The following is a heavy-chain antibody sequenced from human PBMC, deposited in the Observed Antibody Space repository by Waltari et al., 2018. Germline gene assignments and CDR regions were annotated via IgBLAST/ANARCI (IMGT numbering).Heavy chain of an antibody. V-gene: IGHV4-39*07. Sequence: QLQLQESGPGLVKPSETLSLTCTVSGGSISSSSYYWGWIRQPPGKGLEWIGSIYYRGSTYYNPSLKSRVTISVDTSKNQFSLKLSSVTAADTAVYYCASRPGYYDSSGFLPFDYWGQGTLVTVSS. CDR2: IYYRGST. D-gene: IGHD3-22*01. J-gene: IGHJ4*02. CDR3: ASRPGYYDSSGFLPFDY. CDR1: GGSISSSSYY.